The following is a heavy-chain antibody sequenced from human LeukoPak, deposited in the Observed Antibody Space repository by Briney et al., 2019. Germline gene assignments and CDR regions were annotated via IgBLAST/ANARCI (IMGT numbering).Heavy chain of an antibody. CDR2: ISSSSSYI. CDR3: AKVNKPSGYYYTGDY. V-gene: IGHV3-21*04. CDR1: GFTFSSYS. Sequence: GGSLRLSCAASGFTFSSYSMNWVRQASGKGLEWVSSISSSSSYIYYADSVKGRFTISRDNSKNTLYLQMNSLRAEDTAVYYCAKVNKPSGYYYTGDYWGQGTLVTVSS. J-gene: IGHJ4*02. D-gene: IGHD3-22*01.